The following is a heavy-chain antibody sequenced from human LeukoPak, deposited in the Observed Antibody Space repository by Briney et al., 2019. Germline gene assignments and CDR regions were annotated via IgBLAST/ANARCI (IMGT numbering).Heavy chain of an antibody. V-gene: IGHV3-23*01. D-gene: IGHD6-19*01. J-gene: IGHJ1*01. CDR1: GFTFSSYA. CDR2: ISGSGGST. CDR3: AKQPLSQYSSDWYPEYFQH. Sequence: GGSLRLSCAASGFTFSSYAMSWVRQAPGKGLEWVSAISGSGGSTYYADSVKGRFTISRDNSKNTLYLQMNSLRAEDTAVYYCAKQPLSQYSSDWYPEYFQHWGQGTLVTVSS.